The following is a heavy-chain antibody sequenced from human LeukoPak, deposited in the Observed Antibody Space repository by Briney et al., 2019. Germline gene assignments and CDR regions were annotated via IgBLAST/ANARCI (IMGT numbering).Heavy chain of an antibody. J-gene: IGHJ4*02. CDR3: ARDGSGWSDY. D-gene: IGHD6-19*01. CDR2: INPNSGGT. Sequence: GASVKVSCKAPGYSFTDYYMHWVRQAPGQGLEWMGWINPNSGGTNYAQKFQDRVTMTRDTSISTAYMELSRLRIDDTAIYYCARDGSGWSDYWGQGTLVTISS. CDR1: GYSFTDYY. V-gene: IGHV1-2*02.